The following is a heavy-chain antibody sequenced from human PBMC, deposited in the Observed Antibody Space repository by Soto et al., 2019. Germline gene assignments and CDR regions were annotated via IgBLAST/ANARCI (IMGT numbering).Heavy chain of an antibody. CDR3: ARVKHSSSWHSFDY. Sequence: QVPLVQSGAEEKKPGASVKVSCKASGYTFTSYAMHWVRQAPGQRLEWMGWINAGNGNTKYSQKFQGRVTITRDTXXSTAYMELSSLRSEDTAVYYCARVKHSSSWHSFDYWGQGTLVTVSS. V-gene: IGHV1-3*05. CDR2: INAGNGNT. J-gene: IGHJ4*02. D-gene: IGHD6-13*01. CDR1: GYTFTSYA.